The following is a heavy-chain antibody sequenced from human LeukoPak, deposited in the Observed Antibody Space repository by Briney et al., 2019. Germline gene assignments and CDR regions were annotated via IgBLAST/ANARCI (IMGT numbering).Heavy chain of an antibody. CDR3: ARDLYYYDSSNYHDVFDV. J-gene: IGHJ3*01. D-gene: IGHD3-22*01. Sequence: ASVKVSCKASGYTFTSYGISWVRQAPGQGLEWMGWISGYVGNIFYAQKFQGRVTMTTDTSTNTAYMELRSLRSDDTAVYYCARDLYYYDSSNYHDVFDVWGQGTMVTVSS. CDR1: GYTFTSYG. V-gene: IGHV1-18*01. CDR2: ISGYVGNI.